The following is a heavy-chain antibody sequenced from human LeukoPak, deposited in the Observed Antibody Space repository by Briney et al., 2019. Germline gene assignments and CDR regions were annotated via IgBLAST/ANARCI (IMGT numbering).Heavy chain of an antibody. Sequence: SETLSLTCTVSGGSVSSVSSYWSWVRQPAGKGLEWIGRIYTSGITDYNPSLKSRVTISVDTSKNQFSLKLSSVTAADTAVYYCARDRYSNLDYWGQGTLVTVSS. V-gene: IGHV4-61*10. D-gene: IGHD4-11*01. CDR1: GGSVSSVSSY. CDR3: ARDRYSNLDY. CDR2: IYTSGIT. J-gene: IGHJ4*02.